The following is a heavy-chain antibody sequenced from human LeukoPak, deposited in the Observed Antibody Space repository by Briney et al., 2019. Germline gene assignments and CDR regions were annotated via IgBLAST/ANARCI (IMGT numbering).Heavy chain of an antibody. CDR3: ARPRATTLAGTYYSDH. J-gene: IGHJ4*02. CDR2: IRYDDSRR. D-gene: IGHD6-19*01. V-gene: IGHV3-30*02. Sequence: PGGSLRLSCTASGFIFSNYGMHWVRQAPGKGLDWVAFIRYDDSRRFYADSVRGRFTISRDDSRNTVYLHMSSLTADDTAVYYCARPRATTLAGTYYSDHWGRGTLVTVSS. CDR1: GFIFSNYG.